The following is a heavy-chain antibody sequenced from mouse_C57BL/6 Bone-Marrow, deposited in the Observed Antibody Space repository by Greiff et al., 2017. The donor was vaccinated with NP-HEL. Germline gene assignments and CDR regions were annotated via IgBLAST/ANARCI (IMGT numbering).Heavy chain of an antibody. J-gene: IGHJ4*01. V-gene: IGHV7-1*01. CDR1: GFTFSDFY. CDR2: SRNKANDYTT. Sequence: EVQLVESGGGLVQSGRSLRLSCATSGFTFSDFYMEWVRQAPGKGLEWIAASRNKANDYTTEYSASVKGRFIVSRDTSQSILYLQMNALRAEDTAMYYCARDALYSGAMDYWGQGTSVTVSS. CDR3: ARDALYSGAMDY. D-gene: IGHD2-1*01.